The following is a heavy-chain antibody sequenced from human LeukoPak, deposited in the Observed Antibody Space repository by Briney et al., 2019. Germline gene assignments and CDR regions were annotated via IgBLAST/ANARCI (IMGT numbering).Heavy chain of an antibody. CDR1: DFTFAAYS. D-gene: IGHD4-17*01. Sequence: PGGSLRLSCVGSDFTFAAYSMTWVRLTPGKGLEWVSPIGGSGVYTRYADSVRGRFTISRDNSKNTLYLQMSSLRVEDTAIYYCGRDPNGDYVGAFEFWGQGTLVSVST. CDR2: IGGSGVYT. V-gene: IGHV3-23*01. J-gene: IGHJ3*01. CDR3: GRDPNGDYVGAFEF.